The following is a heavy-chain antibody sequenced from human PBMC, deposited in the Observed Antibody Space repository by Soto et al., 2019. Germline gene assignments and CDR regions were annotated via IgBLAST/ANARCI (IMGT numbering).Heavy chain of an antibody. CDR3: AKSLVFVDHAYMDV. CDR1: GGSFISYI. Sequence: QVQLGQSGAEVRKPGSSVKVSCEASGGSFISYIFAWVRQAPGQGLEWMGRSIPIQGRADYALKFQDRVTITADRSTQTVYMELRSLRPEDTALYYCAKSLVFVDHAYMDVWGKGTTVTVSS. J-gene: IGHJ6*03. CDR2: SIPIQGRA. V-gene: IGHV1-69*02. D-gene: IGHD2-21*01.